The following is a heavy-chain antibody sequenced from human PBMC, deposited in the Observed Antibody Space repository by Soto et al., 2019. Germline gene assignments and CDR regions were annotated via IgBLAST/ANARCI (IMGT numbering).Heavy chain of an antibody. CDR2: IIPIFGTA. Sequence: ASVKVSCKASGGTFSSYAISWVRQAPGQGLEWMGGIIPIFGTANYAQKFQGRVTITADESTSTAYMELSSLRSEDTAVYYCARYLMGDLDYYGMDVWGQGTTVTVSS. V-gene: IGHV1-69*13. J-gene: IGHJ6*02. D-gene: IGHD2-21*02. CDR3: ARYLMGDLDYYGMDV. CDR1: GGTFSSYA.